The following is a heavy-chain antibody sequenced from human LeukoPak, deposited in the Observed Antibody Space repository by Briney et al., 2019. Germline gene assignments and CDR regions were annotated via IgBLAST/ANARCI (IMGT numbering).Heavy chain of an antibody. CDR1: GFTFSSYW. CDR2: INTESTST. V-gene: IGHV3-74*01. D-gene: IGHD3-3*01. J-gene: IGHJ6*03. Sequence: GSLRLSCAASGFTFSSYWIHCVRQAPGKGLVWVSRINTESTSTSYADSVKGRFTISRDNAKNTLYLQMNSLRPEDTAVYYCARDYDRYYMDVWGKGTTVTVSS. CDR3: ARDYDRYYMDV.